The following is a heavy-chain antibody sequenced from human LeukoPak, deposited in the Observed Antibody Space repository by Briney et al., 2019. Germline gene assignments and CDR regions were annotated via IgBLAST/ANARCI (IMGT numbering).Heavy chain of an antibody. D-gene: IGHD6-19*01. V-gene: IGHV1-69*06. Sequence: SVKVSCKASGGTFSSYAISWVRQAAGQGLEWMGRIIPIFWTANYAQRFQGRVTINADKSKRTANMELSSMRSEDTAVYYCARRSRYTTYSSGWPDAFDIWGQGTMVTVSS. CDR1: GGTFSSYA. CDR3: ARRSRYTTYSSGWPDAFDI. J-gene: IGHJ3*02. CDR2: IIPIFWTA.